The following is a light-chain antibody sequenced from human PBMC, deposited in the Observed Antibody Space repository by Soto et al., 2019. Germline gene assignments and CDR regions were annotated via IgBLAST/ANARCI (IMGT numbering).Light chain of an antibody. CDR3: CSYAGSNTDV. Sequence: QSVLTQPASVSGSPGQSITISCTGTSSDVGGYNLVSWYQQHPGKAPKLMIYEGTKRPSGVSDRFSGSKSGNTASLTISGLQAEDEADYYCCSYAGSNTDVFGTGTKLTVL. CDR2: EGT. CDR1: SSDVGGYNL. J-gene: IGLJ1*01. V-gene: IGLV2-23*01.